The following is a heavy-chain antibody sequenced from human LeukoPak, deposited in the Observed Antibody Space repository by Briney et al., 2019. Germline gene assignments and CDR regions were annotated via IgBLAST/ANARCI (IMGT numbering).Heavy chain of an antibody. V-gene: IGHV4-39*07. D-gene: IGHD1-26*01. CDR3: ARVVGAVDY. CDR2: IYYSGST. J-gene: IGHJ4*02. CDR1: GGSISSSNYY. Sequence: SETLSLTCSVSGGSISSSNYYWGWIRQPPGKGLEWIGCIYYSGSTYYNPSLKSRVTLSVDTSKNQFSLKLTSMTAADTAVYYCARVVGAVDYWGQGTLVTVSS.